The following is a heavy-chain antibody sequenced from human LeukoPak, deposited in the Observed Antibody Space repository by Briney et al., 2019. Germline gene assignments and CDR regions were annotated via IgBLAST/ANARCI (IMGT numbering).Heavy chain of an antibody. CDR2: IIPIFGTA. CDR1: GGTFSSYA. Sequence: SVRVSCKASGGTFSSYAISWVRQAPGQGLEWMGGIIPIFGTANYAQKFQGRVTITADESTSTAYMELSSLRSEDTAVYYCARDDYSNYYYYYMDVWGKGTTVTVSS. V-gene: IGHV1-69*13. D-gene: IGHD4-11*01. CDR3: ARDDYSNYYYYYMDV. J-gene: IGHJ6*03.